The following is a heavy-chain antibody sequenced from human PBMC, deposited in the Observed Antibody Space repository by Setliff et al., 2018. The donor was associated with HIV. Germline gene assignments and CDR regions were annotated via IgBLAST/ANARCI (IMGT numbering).Heavy chain of an antibody. CDR3: AKLPHGGPLYYFDY. D-gene: IGHD2-15*01. J-gene: IGHJ4*02. CDR2: IGGSGDNT. Sequence: PGGSLRLSCAASGFTFRTYDMSWVRQAPGKGLEWGSTIGGSGDNTYYADSVKGRFTISRDNSKNTRYLQMNSLRAEDTAVYYCAKLPHGGPLYYFDYWGQGTLVTVSS. V-gene: IGHV3-23*01. CDR1: GFTFRTYD.